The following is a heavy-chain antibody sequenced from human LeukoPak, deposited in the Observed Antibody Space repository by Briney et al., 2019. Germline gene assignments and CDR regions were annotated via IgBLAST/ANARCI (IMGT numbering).Heavy chain of an antibody. D-gene: IGHD5-12*01. CDR3: ATVKSGYDRYYFDY. Sequence: ASVKVSCKVSGYTLTELSMHWVRQAPGKGLEWMGGFDPEDGETIYAQKFQGRVTMTEDTSTDTAYMELSSLRSEDTAVYYCATVKSGYDRYYFDYWGQGTLVTASS. CDR2: FDPEDGET. V-gene: IGHV1-24*01. J-gene: IGHJ4*02. CDR1: GYTLTELS.